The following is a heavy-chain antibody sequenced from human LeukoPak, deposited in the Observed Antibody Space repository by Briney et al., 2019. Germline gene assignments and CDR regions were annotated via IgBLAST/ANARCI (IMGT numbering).Heavy chain of an antibody. CDR3: ARSVGPSHFDS. J-gene: IGHJ4*02. D-gene: IGHD1-26*01. Sequence: ASVKVSCKASGGTFSSYAFSWVRQAPGQGLEWIGWINPNSGGTNYAQKLQGWVTMTRDTSISTAYMELSRLRSDDTAMYYCARSVGPSHFDSWGQGTLVTVSS. CDR1: GGTFSSYA. V-gene: IGHV1-2*04. CDR2: INPNSGGT.